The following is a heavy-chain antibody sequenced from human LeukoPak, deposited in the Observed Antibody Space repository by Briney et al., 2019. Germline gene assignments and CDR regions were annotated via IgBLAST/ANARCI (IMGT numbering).Heavy chain of an antibody. D-gene: IGHD3-3*01. J-gene: IGHJ4*02. Sequence: GGSLRLSCAASGFTFSTYYMSWIRQAPGKGREWVSYISSSGSTIYYADSVKGRFTISRDNAKNSLYLQMNSLRAEDTAVYYCARELGITIFGVDVGYWGQGTLVTVSS. CDR3: ARELGITIFGVDVGY. CDR2: ISSSGSTI. CDR1: GFTFSTYY. V-gene: IGHV3-11*01.